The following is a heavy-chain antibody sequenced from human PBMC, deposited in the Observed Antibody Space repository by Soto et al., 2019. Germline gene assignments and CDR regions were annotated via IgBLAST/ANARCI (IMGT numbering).Heavy chain of an antibody. CDR3: ARELGAGRQYSFDS. CDR1: GYTFTGYH. D-gene: IGHD3-10*01. CDR2: IAPSSGGT. Sequence: ASVKVSCKASGYTFTGYHMHWVRQAPGQGLEWMGWIAPSSGGTNYAQKFQGRVSMTRDTSMSTAYMELSRLSSDDTAVYYCARELGAGRQYSFDSWGQGTLVTVSS. J-gene: IGHJ4*02. V-gene: IGHV1-2*02.